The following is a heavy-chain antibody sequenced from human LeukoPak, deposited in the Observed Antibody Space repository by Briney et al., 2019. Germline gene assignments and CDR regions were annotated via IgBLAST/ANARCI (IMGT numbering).Heavy chain of an antibody. CDR1: GASISSYY. J-gene: IGHJ4*02. CDR2: IYTSGST. D-gene: IGHD5-12*01. Sequence: SETLSLTCTVSGASISSYYCSWIRQPAGKGLEWIGRIYTSGSTNYNPSLKSRVAMSVDTSKKQFCLKLSSVTAADTAVYHCARGYSGGYDFYLVYWGQGNLVTVS. CDR3: ARGYSGGYDFYLVY. V-gene: IGHV4-4*07.